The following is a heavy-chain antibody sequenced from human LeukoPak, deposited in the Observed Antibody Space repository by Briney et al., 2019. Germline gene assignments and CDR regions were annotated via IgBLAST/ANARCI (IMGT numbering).Heavy chain of an antibody. Sequence: SVKVSCKASGGTFSSYAISWVRQAPGQGLEWMGRIIPILGIANYAQKFQGRVTITADKSTSTAYMELSSLRSEDTAVYYCARVGCSGGSCYSAAFDIWGQGTMVTVSS. CDR2: IIPILGIA. D-gene: IGHD2-15*01. V-gene: IGHV1-69*04. CDR3: ARVGCSGGSCYSAAFDI. J-gene: IGHJ3*02. CDR1: GGTFSSYA.